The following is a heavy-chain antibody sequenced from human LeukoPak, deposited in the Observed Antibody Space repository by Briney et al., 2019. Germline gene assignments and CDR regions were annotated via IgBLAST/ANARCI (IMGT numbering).Heavy chain of an antibody. CDR3: AKGLKTTVGPYMGYHYYMDV. J-gene: IGHJ6*03. Sequence: GGSLRLSCAASGFTFSSYSMNWVRRAPGKGLEWVSCISSSSSYIYYADSVKGRFAISRDNAKNSLYLQMNSLRAEDTAVYYCAKGLKTTVGPYMGYHYYMDVWGKGTTVTVSS. V-gene: IGHV3-21*04. CDR2: ISSSSSYI. CDR1: GFTFSSYS. D-gene: IGHD1-1*01.